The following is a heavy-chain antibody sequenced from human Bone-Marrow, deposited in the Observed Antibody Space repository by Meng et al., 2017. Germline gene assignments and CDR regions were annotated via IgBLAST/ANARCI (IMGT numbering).Heavy chain of an antibody. D-gene: IGHD1-26*01. Sequence: QVQVVQSGAEVKKPGASVKVACKASGYPFTSYGISWVRQAPGQGLEWMGWISAYNGNTNYAQKLQGRVTMTTDTSTSTAYMELRSLRSDDTAVYYCVKEWELGSFDYWGQGTLVTVSS. V-gene: IGHV1-18*01. CDR1: GYPFTSYG. J-gene: IGHJ4*02. CDR2: ISAYNGNT. CDR3: VKEWELGSFDY.